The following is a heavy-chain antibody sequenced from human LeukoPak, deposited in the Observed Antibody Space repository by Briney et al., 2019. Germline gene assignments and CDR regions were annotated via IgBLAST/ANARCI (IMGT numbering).Heavy chain of an antibody. J-gene: IGHJ3*02. Sequence: GGSLRLSCAASGFTFNSYAMHWVRQAPGQGLEWVAVISYHGANKYYADSVKGRFTISRDNSKNTLYLQMNSLRPEDTAVYYCARFGSDIAAAGTDDAFDIWGQGTMVTVSS. CDR2: ISYHGANK. V-gene: IGHV3-30-3*01. CDR3: ARFGSDIAAAGTDDAFDI. D-gene: IGHD6-13*01. CDR1: GFTFNSYA.